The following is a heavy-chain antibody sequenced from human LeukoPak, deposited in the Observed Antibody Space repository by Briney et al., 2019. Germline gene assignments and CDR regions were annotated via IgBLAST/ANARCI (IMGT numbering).Heavy chain of an antibody. CDR1: GFTFSSYE. D-gene: IGHD3-22*01. V-gene: IGHV3-23*01. CDR3: AKDYDSSGYFDY. J-gene: IGHJ4*02. Sequence: GGSLRLSCAASGFTFSSYEMHWVRQAPGKGLEWVSAITGSGSTTYYADSVKGRFTISRDNSKSTLYLQLSTLRAEDTAVYYCAKDYDSSGYFDYWGQGTLVTVSS. CDR2: ITGSGSTT.